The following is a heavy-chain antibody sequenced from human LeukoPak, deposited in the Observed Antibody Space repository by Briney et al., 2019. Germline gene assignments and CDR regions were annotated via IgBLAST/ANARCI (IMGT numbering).Heavy chain of an antibody. Sequence: ASVKVSCKASGYTFTSYGISWVRQAPGQGLEWMGWIHPNTGGAKYAQKFQGRVTMTRDTSSSTAYMELSSLRSADTAVYYCASEYKYDSSGANAFDIWGQGTMVTVSS. J-gene: IGHJ3*02. D-gene: IGHD3-22*01. V-gene: IGHV1-2*02. CDR2: IHPNTGGA. CDR3: ASEYKYDSSGANAFDI. CDR1: GYTFTSYG.